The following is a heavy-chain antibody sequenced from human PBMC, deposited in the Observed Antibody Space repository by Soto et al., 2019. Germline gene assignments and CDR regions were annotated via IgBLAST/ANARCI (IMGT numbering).Heavy chain of an antibody. Sequence: QITLKESGPTLLKPTQTLTLTCSFSGFSLTTTGVGVGWIRQPPGKALEWLAFVYWDDDKRYNPSLKTRLTITKDTSKNQVFLIVTNMDPVDTGTYYCARGRLGDDVWNDWWYYYMDVWGTGTTVTVSS. J-gene: IGHJ6*03. CDR3: ARGRLGDDVWNDWWYYYMDV. CDR2: VYWDDDK. CDR1: GFSLTTTGVG. V-gene: IGHV2-5*02. D-gene: IGHD3-3*01.